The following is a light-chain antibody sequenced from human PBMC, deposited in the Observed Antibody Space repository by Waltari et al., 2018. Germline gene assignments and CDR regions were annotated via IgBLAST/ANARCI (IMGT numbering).Light chain of an antibody. CDR3: QQYGSSPRT. J-gene: IGKJ1*01. V-gene: IGKV3-20*01. CDR1: QSVSSGW. CDR2: GAS. Sequence: EIVLTQFPGTLSLSPGERATLSCRASQSVSSGWLAWFQQKPGQAPRLLIYGASRRARGIPDRFRGSGSGTDFTLTISRVDTEDFALYFCQQYGSSPRTFGQGTKVEI.